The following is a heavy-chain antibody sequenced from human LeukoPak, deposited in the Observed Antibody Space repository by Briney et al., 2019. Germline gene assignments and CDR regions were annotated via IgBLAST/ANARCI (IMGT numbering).Heavy chain of an antibody. CDR3: ARRDNSDSSGYFDH. Sequence: NPSETLSLTCSVSGDSIVSGPYYWSWIRQSPGKGLEWIGTIYYTRNTYYNSSLKSRVTISIDTSKNQFSLKLSSVTAADTAIYYCARRDNSDSSGYFDHWGQGTLVTVSS. CDR1: GDSIVSGPYY. CDR2: IYYTRNT. J-gene: IGHJ4*02. V-gene: IGHV4-39*01. D-gene: IGHD3-22*01.